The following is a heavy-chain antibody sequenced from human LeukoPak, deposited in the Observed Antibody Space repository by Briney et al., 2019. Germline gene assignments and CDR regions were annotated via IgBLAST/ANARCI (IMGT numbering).Heavy chain of an antibody. Sequence: SETLSLTCAVSGYSISSGYYRGWIRQPPGKGLEWIGSIYHSGSTYYNPSLKSRVTISVDTSKNQFSLKLSSVTAADTAVYYCASSLDGYHFDYWGQGTLVTVSS. CDR1: GYSISSGYY. CDR2: IYHSGST. CDR3: ASSLDGYHFDY. J-gene: IGHJ4*02. D-gene: IGHD5-24*01. V-gene: IGHV4-38-2*01.